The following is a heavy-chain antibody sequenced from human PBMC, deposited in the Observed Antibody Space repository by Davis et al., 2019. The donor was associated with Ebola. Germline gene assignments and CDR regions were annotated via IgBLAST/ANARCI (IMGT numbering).Heavy chain of an antibody. Sequence: GESLKISCAASGFTFSSYAMHWVRQAPGKGLEWVAVISYDGSNKYYADSVKGRFTISSDNSKNTLYLQMHSLRAEDTAVYYCTRGAGSYREIYYYYYGMDVWGQGTTVTVSS. V-gene: IGHV3-30-3*01. CDR3: TRGAGSYREIYYYYYGMDV. CDR1: GFTFSSYA. J-gene: IGHJ6*02. D-gene: IGHD1-26*01. CDR2: ISYDGSNK.